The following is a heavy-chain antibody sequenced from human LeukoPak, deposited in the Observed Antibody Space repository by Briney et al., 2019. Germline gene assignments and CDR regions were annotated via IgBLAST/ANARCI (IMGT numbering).Heavy chain of an antibody. CDR2: IIPILGIA. V-gene: IGHV1-69*04. D-gene: IGHD3-9*01. CDR1: GGTFSSYA. CDR3: AREPSRSYDILTGPTFDP. Sequence: GASVKVSCKASGGTFSSYAISWMRQAPGQGLEWMGRIIPILGIANYAQKFQGRVTITADKSTSTAYMELSSLRSEDTAVYYCAREPSRSYDILTGPTFDPWGQGTLVTVSS. J-gene: IGHJ5*02.